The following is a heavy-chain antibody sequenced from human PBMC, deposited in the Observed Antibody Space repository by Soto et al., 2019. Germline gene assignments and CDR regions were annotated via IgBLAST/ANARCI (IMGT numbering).Heavy chain of an antibody. V-gene: IGHV3-23*01. Sequence: GGSLRLSCAASGFTFSSYAMSWVRQAPGKGLERVSAISGSGGSTYYADSVKGRFTISRDNSKDTLYLQMNSLRAEDTAVYYCAKDEGYCSSTSCYFYYYMDVWGKGTTVTVSS. CDR1: GFTFSSYA. CDR3: AKDEGYCSSTSCYFYYYMDV. D-gene: IGHD2-2*01. CDR2: ISGSGGST. J-gene: IGHJ6*03.